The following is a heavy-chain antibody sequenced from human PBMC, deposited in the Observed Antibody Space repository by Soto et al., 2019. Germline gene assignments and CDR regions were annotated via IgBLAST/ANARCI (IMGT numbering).Heavy chain of an antibody. Sequence: ASVTVSCKTFGYSFIGYYMHWVRQAPGQGLEWMGGINPNSGGTDYAQEFQGRVTMTRDTSISTVYMELNGLTSDDAAVYYCTRGEDRRRHFFHFAYCGKGSLVTVSS. V-gene: IGHV1-2*02. CDR3: TRGEDRRRHFFHFAY. J-gene: IGHJ4*02. CDR2: INPNSGGT. D-gene: IGHD3-3*01. CDR1: GYSFIGYY.